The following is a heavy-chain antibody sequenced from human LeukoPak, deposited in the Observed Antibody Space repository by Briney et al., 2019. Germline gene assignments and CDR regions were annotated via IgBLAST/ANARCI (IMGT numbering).Heavy chain of an antibody. CDR3: ARDLGIWFGESRDGV. V-gene: IGHV1-69*04. CDR2: IIPILGIA. Sequence: GASVKLSCKASGGTFSSYAISWVRQAPGQGLEWMGRIIPILGIANYAQKFQGRVTITADKSTSTAYMELSSLRSEDTAVYYCARDLGIWFGESRDGVWGQGTPVTVSS. D-gene: IGHD3-10*01. CDR1: GGTFSSYA. J-gene: IGHJ6*02.